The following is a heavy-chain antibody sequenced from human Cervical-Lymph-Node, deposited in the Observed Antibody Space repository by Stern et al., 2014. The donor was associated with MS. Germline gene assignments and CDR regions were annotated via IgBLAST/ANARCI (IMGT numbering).Heavy chain of an antibody. V-gene: IGHV2-5*02. CDR1: GFSLNTPKLG. Sequence: QIKLKESGRTLVRPTQTLTLTCAFSGFSLNTPKLGVGWIRQSTGKALEWLALIYWDDDTRFSPSLESRLTITKDTSKNQVVLSMTNMDPVDTATYYCARRPGLASYYFDYWGQGTPVTVSS. J-gene: IGHJ4*02. D-gene: IGHD3/OR15-3a*01. CDR2: IYWDDDT. CDR3: ARRPGLASYYFDY.